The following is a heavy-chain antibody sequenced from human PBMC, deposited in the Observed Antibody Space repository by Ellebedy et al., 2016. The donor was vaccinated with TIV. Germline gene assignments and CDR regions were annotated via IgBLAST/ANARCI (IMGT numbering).Heavy chain of an antibody. CDR2: ISSGRSYI. CDR1: GFNFSTYT. CDR3: ARDVIFGVVIIVFDP. V-gene: IGHV3-21*01. Sequence: GGSLRLXXTASGFNFSTYTMNWVRQAPGKGLEWVSFISSGRSYIYYADSVKGRFTISRDNAKNSLYLQMNSLRAGDTAVYYCARDVIFGVVIIVFDPWGQGTLVTVSS. D-gene: IGHD3-3*01. J-gene: IGHJ5*02.